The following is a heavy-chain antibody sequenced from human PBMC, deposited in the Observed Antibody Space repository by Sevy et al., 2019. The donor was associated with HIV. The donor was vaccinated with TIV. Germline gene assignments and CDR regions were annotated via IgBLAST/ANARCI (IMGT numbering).Heavy chain of an antibody. CDR2: INHSGST. Sequence: ETLSLTCAVYGGSFSGYYWSWIRQPPGKGLEWIGEINHSGSTNYNPSLKSRVTISVDTSKNQFSLKLSSVTAADTAVYYCARGSDCSGGSCHYYYYGMDVWGQGTTVTVSS. CDR3: ARGSDCSGGSCHYYYYGMDV. J-gene: IGHJ6*02. V-gene: IGHV4-34*01. CDR1: GGSFSGYY. D-gene: IGHD2-15*01.